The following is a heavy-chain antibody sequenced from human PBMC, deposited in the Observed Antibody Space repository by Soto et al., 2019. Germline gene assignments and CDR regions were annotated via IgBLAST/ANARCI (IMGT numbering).Heavy chain of an antibody. CDR1: GVKFSNYA. CDR2: ISATGGGT. CDR3: AKDRRAGGNSAFYFDF. D-gene: IGHD3-16*01. V-gene: IGHV3-23*01. J-gene: IGHJ4*02. Sequence: GGSLRLSCAASGVKFSNYAMSWVRQAPGKGLEWVSLISATGGGTYYADSVKGRFTISRDNSHNTLYLQVHSLTAEDTAVYYCAKDRRAGGNSAFYFDFWGQGAQVTVSS.